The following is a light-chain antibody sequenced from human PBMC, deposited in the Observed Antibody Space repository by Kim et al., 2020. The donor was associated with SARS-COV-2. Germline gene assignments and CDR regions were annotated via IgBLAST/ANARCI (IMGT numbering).Light chain of an antibody. CDR3: QTWGTGIRV. Sequence: QPVLTQSPSASASLGASVTLTCTLSSGHSSYAIAWHEQQPEKGPRYLMTLNSDGSHSKGDGIPDRFSGSSSGAERYLTISSLQSEDEADYYCQTWGTGIRVFGGGTQLTVL. CDR2: LNSDGSH. CDR1: SGHSSYA. J-gene: IGLJ3*02. V-gene: IGLV4-69*01.